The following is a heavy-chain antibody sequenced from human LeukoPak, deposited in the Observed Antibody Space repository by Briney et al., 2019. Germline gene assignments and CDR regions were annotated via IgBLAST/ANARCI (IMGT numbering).Heavy chain of an antibody. CDR3: ARGATYAYYQDY. J-gene: IGHJ4*02. CDR2: IKYDASST. D-gene: IGHD1-26*01. Sequence: SGGSLRLSCADSGFTFSSHWMHWVRQAPGKGLVWVSRIKYDASSTSYAGSVKGRFTISRDNAKNTLYLQMNSLRAEDTAVYYCARGATYAYYQDYWGQGTLVTVSS. CDR1: GFTFSSHW. V-gene: IGHV3-74*01.